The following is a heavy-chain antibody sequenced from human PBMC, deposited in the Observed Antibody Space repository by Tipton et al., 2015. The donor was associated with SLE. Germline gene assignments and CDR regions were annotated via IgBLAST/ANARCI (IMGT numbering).Heavy chain of an antibody. CDR1: GYTFTTIA. Sequence: QVQLVQSGAEVKKPGASVAVSCKASGYTFTTIAMNWGRQAPGQGPEWMGWVNTNTGNPTYAQGFTGRFVFSLDTSVSTAYLHITSLKAEDTAVYYCATASLTSGHGTFYWGQGTLVTVSS. CDR2: VNTNTGNP. V-gene: IGHV7-4-1*02. CDR3: ATASLTSGHGTFY. D-gene: IGHD1-14*01. J-gene: IGHJ4*02.